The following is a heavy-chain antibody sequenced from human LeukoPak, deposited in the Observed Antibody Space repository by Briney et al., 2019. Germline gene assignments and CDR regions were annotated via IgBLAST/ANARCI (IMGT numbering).Heavy chain of an antibody. CDR3: ARHSWGHYDTTGYYHLDGFDI. J-gene: IGHJ3*02. V-gene: IGHV5-51*01. D-gene: IGHD3-22*01. CDR2: IYPGDSET. CDR1: GYSFITYW. Sequence: GESLKISCNVSGYSFITYWIGWVRQMPGKGLEWVGIIYPGDSETRYSPSFQSQVTISVDKSISTAYLQLSSLRASGTAIYYCARHSWGHYDTTGYYHLDGFDIWGQGTMVAVSS.